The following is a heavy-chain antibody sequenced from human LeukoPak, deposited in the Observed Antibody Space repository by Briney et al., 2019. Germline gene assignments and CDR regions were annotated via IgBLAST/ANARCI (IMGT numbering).Heavy chain of an antibody. D-gene: IGHD5-18*01. CDR3: ARERGYSYGYGPYYGMDV. Sequence: PSETLSLTCTVSSGSISSYYWSWIRQPPGKGLEWIGYIYYSGNANYNPSLKSRVTISVDTSNNQFSLKLSSVTAADTAVYYCARERGYSYGYGPYYGMDVWGQGTTVTVSS. CDR1: SGSISSYY. V-gene: IGHV4-59*01. J-gene: IGHJ6*02. CDR2: IYYSGNA.